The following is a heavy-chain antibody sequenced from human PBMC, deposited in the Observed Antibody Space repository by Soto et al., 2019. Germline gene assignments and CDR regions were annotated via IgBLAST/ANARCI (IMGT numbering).Heavy chain of an antibody. Sequence: QLQLQESGPGLVKPSETLSLTGTVSGGSISSRSHYWGWIRQPPGKRLEWNVSSHYTGSSYYNTSLKSRVTISVDTSKNEFSLNLSSVTAADTAVYYCARLTLGQDYDLNWFDPGGRGTIVTVSS. CDR1: GGSISSRSHY. D-gene: IGHD3-16*01. CDR2: SHYTGSS. CDR3: ARLTLGQDYDLNWFDP. V-gene: IGHV4-39*01. J-gene: IGHJ5*02.